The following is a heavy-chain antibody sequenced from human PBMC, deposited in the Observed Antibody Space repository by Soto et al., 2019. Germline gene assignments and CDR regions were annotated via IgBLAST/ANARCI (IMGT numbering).Heavy chain of an antibody. CDR1: GFTFSNFE. V-gene: IGHV3-48*03. Sequence: PXGSLRLSCAAAGFTFSNFEMHWVRQAPGKGLEWVSYINTAGSTKYYAESVKGRFTISRDNARNSLFLQMNSLRAEDTAVYYCARAECSSPDCLTAYYSYGLDVWGQGSTVTVSS. CDR2: INTAGSTK. D-gene: IGHD3-9*01. J-gene: IGHJ6*02. CDR3: ARAECSSPDCLTAYYSYGLDV.